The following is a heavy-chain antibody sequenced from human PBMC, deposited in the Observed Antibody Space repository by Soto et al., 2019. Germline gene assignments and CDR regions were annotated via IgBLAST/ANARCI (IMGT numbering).Heavy chain of an antibody. J-gene: IGHJ6*02. D-gene: IGHD1-1*01. V-gene: IGHV4-59*08. CDR1: SGPSSSHN. CDR3: VRQGIGNLHGLVDV. Sequence: QVQLQQSGPGLVKPSETLSLTCSVSSGPSSSHNWGWIRQPPGRGLEWIGYVYSTGGTSYNPSLTSRVTISADTPTHHTSLTLTSVTAAATAVYYCVRQGIGNLHGLVDVWGQGTTVRVSS. CDR2: VYSTGGT.